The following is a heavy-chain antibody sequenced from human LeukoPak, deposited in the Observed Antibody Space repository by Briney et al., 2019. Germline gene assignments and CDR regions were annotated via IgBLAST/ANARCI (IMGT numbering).Heavy chain of an antibody. D-gene: IGHD3-10*01. Sequence: GASVKVSCKASGYTFTSYYMHWVRQAPGQGLEWMGIINPSGGSTSYAQKFQGRVTMTRDTSTSTVYMELSSLRSEDTAVYYCATGDPYYYGSGSYYSVDYWGQGTLVTVSS. CDR3: ATGDPYYYGSGSYYSVDY. CDR1: GYTFTSYY. J-gene: IGHJ4*02. CDR2: INPSGGST. V-gene: IGHV1-46*01.